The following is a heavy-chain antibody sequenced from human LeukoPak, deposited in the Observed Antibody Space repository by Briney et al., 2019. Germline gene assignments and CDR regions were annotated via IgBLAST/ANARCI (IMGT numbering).Heavy chain of an antibody. J-gene: IGHJ4*02. D-gene: IGHD3-10*01. CDR3: ASMVRGVMSDY. V-gene: IGHV3-21*01. CDR2: ISSSSSYI. CDR1: GFTFSSYS. Sequence: GGSLRLSCAASGFTFSSYSMNWVRQAPGKGLEWVSSISSSSSYIYYADSVKGRFTISRDNAKNSLYLQMNSLRAEDMAVYYCASMVRGVMSDYWGQGTLVTVSS.